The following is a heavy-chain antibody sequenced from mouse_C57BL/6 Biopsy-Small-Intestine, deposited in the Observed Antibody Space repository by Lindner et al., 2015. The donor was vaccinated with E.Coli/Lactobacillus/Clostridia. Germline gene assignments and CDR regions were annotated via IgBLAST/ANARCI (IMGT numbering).Heavy chain of an antibody. V-gene: IGHV1-82*01. CDR2: IYPGDGDT. Sequence: VQLQESGPELVKPGASVKISCKASGYAFSSSWMNWVKQRPGKGLEWIGRIYPGDGDTDYNGKFKGKATLTADKSSSTAYMQLSSLTSEDSAVYFCTDQEVTTVLAGSYFDVWGTGTTVTVSS. CDR1: GYAFSSSW. J-gene: IGHJ1*03. D-gene: IGHD1-1*01. CDR3: TDQEVTTVLAGSYFDV.